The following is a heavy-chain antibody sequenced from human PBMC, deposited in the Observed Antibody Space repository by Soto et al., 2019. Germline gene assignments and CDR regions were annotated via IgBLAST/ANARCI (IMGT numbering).Heavy chain of an antibody. CDR1: GGSISSSNW. Sequence: QVQLQESGPGLVKPSGTLSLTCAVSGGSISSSNWWSWVRQPPGKGLEWIGEIYHSGSTNYNPSLKSRVTISVDKSKNQFALKLSSVTAADTAVYCCARDFGYSYGFHAFDIWGQGTMVTVSS. D-gene: IGHD5-18*01. CDR3: ARDFGYSYGFHAFDI. J-gene: IGHJ3*02. CDR2: IYHSGST. V-gene: IGHV4-4*01.